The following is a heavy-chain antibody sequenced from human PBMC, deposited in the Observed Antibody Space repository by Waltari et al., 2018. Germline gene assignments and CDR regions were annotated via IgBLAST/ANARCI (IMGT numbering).Heavy chain of an antibody. V-gene: IGHV4-34*01. Sequence: QVQLKEWGAGTLKASETLSLTCAVSGGSFSGYHWTWIRQPPGKGLEWLGEINHGGVSNYKSSLKSRVTIVIDTSKNQFSLRLSSVTAADSAVYYCARGGVPDYYSEGSYYRNWFDPWGQGLMVTVSS. J-gene: IGHJ5*02. D-gene: IGHD3-10*01. CDR2: INHGGVS. CDR1: GGSFSGYH. CDR3: ARGGVPDYYSEGSYYRNWFDP.